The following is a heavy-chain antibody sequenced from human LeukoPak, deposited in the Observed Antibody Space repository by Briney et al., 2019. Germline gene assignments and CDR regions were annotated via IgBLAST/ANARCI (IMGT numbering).Heavy chain of an antibody. J-gene: IGHJ4*02. CDR2: ISAYNGNT. D-gene: IGHD3-22*01. V-gene: IGHV1-18*01. CDR3: ARVTDNYYDSSGYYNY. CDR1: GYTFTSYG. Sequence: GASVKVSCTASGYTFTSYGISWVRQAPGQGLEWMGWISAYNGNTNYAQKLQGRVTMTTDTSTSTAYMELRSLRSDDTAVYYCARVTDNYYDSSGYYNYWGQGTLVTVSS.